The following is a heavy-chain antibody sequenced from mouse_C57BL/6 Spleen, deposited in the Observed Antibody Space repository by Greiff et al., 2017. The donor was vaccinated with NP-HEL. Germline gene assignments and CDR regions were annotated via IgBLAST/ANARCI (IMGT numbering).Heavy chain of an antibody. CDR1: GYSFTGYY. Sequence: VQLKESGPELVKPGASVKISCKASGYSFTGYYMNWVKQSPEKSLEWIGEINPSTGGTTYNQKFKAKATLTVDKSSSTAYMQLKSLTSEDSAVYYCARIGGREYFDVWGTGTTVTVSS. V-gene: IGHV1-42*01. J-gene: IGHJ1*03. CDR3: ARIGGREYFDV. CDR2: INPSTGGT. D-gene: IGHD2-14*01.